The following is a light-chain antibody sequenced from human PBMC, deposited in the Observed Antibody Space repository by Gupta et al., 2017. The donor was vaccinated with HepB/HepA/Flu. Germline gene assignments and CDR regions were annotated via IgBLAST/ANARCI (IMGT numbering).Light chain of an antibody. CDR1: QSVSYSSNNKNY. Sequence: DIVMTQSPDSLAVSLGERATIDCKSSQSVSYSSNNKNYLAWYQQRPGQPPKLLIYGASARASGVPDRFSGSGSGTDFTLTISSRQAEDVAVYYCQQYYGTPPITFGPGTKVDIK. J-gene: IGKJ3*01. V-gene: IGKV4-1*01. CDR3: QQYYGTPPIT. CDR2: GAS.